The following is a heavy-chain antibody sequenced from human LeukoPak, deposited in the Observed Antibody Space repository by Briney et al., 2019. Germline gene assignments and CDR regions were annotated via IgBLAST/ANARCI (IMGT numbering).Heavy chain of an antibody. Sequence: SQTLSLTCAVSGVSISSGGYYWSWIRQPPGKGLEWIGYIYHSGSTYYNPSLKSRVTISVDRSKNQFSLKLSSVTAADTAVYYCARDLLAAGPLDYYYMDVWGKGTTVTVSS. V-gene: IGHV4-30-2*01. D-gene: IGHD6-13*01. CDR1: GVSISSGGYY. J-gene: IGHJ6*03. CDR2: IYHSGST. CDR3: ARDLLAAGPLDYYYMDV.